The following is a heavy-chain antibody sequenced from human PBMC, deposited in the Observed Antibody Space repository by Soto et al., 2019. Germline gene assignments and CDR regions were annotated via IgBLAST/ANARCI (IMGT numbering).Heavy chain of an antibody. D-gene: IGHD2-2*01. V-gene: IGHV3-23*01. CDR3: AKYHGAYYFYNYMDV. CDR2: IVGSGGNT. J-gene: IGHJ6*03. Sequence: EVQLLESGGGLVQPGGSLRLSCAASGFTFSSYAMSWVRQAPGKGLEWVSAIVGSGGNTNYADSVRGRFGISRDNSKNTLSLQMNSLRAEDTAVYYCAKYHGAYYFYNYMDVWGKGTTVTVSS. CDR1: GFTFSSYA.